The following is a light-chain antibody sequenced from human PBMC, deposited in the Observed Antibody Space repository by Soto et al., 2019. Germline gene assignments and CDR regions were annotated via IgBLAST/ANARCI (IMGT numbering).Light chain of an antibody. J-gene: IGKJ1*01. CDR2: GAS. CDR1: QSVSSSY. V-gene: IGKV3-20*01. Sequence: EIVLTQSPGTLSLSPGERATLSCRASQSVSSSYLAWYQQKPGQAPRLLIYGASSRANGIPDRFIGSGSGTDFTLTISRLEPEDFAVYYCQQYGSSPKTFGQGTKVEIK. CDR3: QQYGSSPKT.